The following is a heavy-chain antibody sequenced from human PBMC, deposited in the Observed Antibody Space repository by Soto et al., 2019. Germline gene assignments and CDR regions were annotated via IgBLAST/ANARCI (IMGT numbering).Heavy chain of an antibody. CDR2: IKQDGSEK. J-gene: IGHJ6*02. CDR3: AREVQQPYYYYYYGMDV. D-gene: IGHD6-13*01. V-gene: IGHV3-7*01. CDR1: GFTFSSYW. Sequence: GGSLRLSCAASGFTFSSYWMSWVRQAPGKGLEWVANIKQDGSEKYYVDSVRGRFTISRDNAKNSLYLQMNSLRAEDTAVYYCAREVQQPYYYYYYGMDVWGQGTTVTVSS.